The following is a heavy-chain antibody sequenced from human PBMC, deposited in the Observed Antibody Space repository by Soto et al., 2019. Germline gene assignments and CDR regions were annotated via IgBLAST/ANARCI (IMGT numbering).Heavy chain of an antibody. Sequence: GGSLRLSCAASGFTFSSYSMNWVRQAPGKGLEWVSSISSSSSYIYYADSVKGRFTISRDNAKNSLYLQMNSLRTEDTAVYYCARDYDFWSGYKELVSDYWGQGTLVTVSS. CDR1: GFTFSSYS. CDR3: ARDYDFWSGYKELVSDY. V-gene: IGHV3-21*01. CDR2: ISSSSSYI. J-gene: IGHJ4*02. D-gene: IGHD3-3*01.